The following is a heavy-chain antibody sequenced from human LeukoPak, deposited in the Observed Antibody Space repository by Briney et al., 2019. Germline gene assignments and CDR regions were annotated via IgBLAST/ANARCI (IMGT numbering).Heavy chain of an antibody. J-gene: IGHJ5*02. CDR1: GGTFSSYA. V-gene: IGHV1-69*13. CDR3: AREDSQLVLS. D-gene: IGHD6-6*01. Sequence: SVKASCKASGGTFSSYAISWVRQAPGQGLEWMGGIIPNFGTANYAQRFQGRVTITADESTSTAYMELSSLRSEDTAVYYCAREDSQLVLSWGQGTLVTVSS. CDR2: IIPNFGTA.